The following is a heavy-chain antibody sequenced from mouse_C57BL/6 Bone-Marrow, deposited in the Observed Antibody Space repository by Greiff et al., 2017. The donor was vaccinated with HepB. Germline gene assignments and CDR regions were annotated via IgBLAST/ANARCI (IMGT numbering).Heavy chain of an antibody. CDR1: GFTFSDYY. CDR3: ARHKGVLSTAMDY. CDR2: ISNGGGST. V-gene: IGHV5-12*01. J-gene: IGHJ4*01. D-gene: IGHD1-1*01. Sequence: EVKLVESGGGLVQPGGSLKLSCAASGFTFSDYYMYWVRQTPEKRLEWVAYISNGGGSTYYPDTVKGRFTISRDNAKNTLYLQMSRLKSEDTAMYYCARHKGVLSTAMDYWGQGTSVTVSS.